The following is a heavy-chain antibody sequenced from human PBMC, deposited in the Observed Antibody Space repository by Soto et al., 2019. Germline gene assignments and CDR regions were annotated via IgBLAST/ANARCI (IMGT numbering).Heavy chain of an antibody. CDR2: IYSGGST. Sequence: GESLKISCAASGFTVSSNYMSWVRQAPGKGLEWVSVIYSGGSTYYADSVKGRFTISRHNSKNTLYLQMNSLRAEDTAVYYCARDRGSRLNDPDWYFDLWGRGTLVTVSS. J-gene: IGHJ2*01. CDR3: ARDRGSRLNDPDWYFDL. V-gene: IGHV3-53*04. CDR1: GFTVSSNY. D-gene: IGHD3-10*01.